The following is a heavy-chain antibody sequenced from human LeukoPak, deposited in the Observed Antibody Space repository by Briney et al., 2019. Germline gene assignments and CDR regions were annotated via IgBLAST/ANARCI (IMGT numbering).Heavy chain of an antibody. CDR3: ARVLGDYLNWFDP. J-gene: IGHJ5*02. CDR2: IYYSGST. D-gene: IGHD4-17*01. Sequence: PSETLSLTCTVSGGSISSGDYYWSWIRQPPGKGLEWIGYIYYSGSTYYNPSLKSRVTISVDTSKNQFSLKLSSVTAADTAVYYCARVLGDYLNWFDPWGQGTLVTVSS. V-gene: IGHV4-30-4*08. CDR1: GGSISSGDYY.